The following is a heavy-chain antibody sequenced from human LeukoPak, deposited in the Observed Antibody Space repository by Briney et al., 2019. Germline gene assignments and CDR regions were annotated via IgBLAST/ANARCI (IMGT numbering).Heavy chain of an antibody. J-gene: IGHJ4*02. Sequence: ASVKVSCKASGYTFTGYYMHWVRQAPGQGLEWMGWINPNSGGTNYAQKFQGRVTMTRDTSISTAYMELSRLRSDDTAVYYCARDFNYYDSSGYPFDYWGQGTLVTVSS. CDR1: GYTFTGYY. CDR2: INPNSGGT. V-gene: IGHV1-2*02. CDR3: ARDFNYYDSSGYPFDY. D-gene: IGHD3-22*01.